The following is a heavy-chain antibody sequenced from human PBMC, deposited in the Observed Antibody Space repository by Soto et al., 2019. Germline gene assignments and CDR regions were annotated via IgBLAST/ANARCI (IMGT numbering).Heavy chain of an antibody. V-gene: IGHV3-23*01. Sequence: EVQLLESGGDLVQPGGSLRLSCVVSGFTFSNYAMSWIRQAPGKGLEWVSGISSNGGSTFYADSVKGRFTISRDNSENTLYLQMNSLRAEDTAIYYCANTPRRFSWGPGTLVTVSS. J-gene: IGHJ5*02. CDR1: GFTFSNYA. CDR2: ISSNGGST. D-gene: IGHD3-3*01. CDR3: ANTPRRFS.